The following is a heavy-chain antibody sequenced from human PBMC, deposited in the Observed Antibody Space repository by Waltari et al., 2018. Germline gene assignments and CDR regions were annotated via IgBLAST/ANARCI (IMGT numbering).Heavy chain of an antibody. J-gene: IGHJ6*02. D-gene: IGHD3-10*01. CDR1: GFRFSNYW. V-gene: IGHV3-74*03. Sequence: EEQLLESGGGLVQPGDSLRLSCAASGFRFSNYWMNWVRQAPGKGLVWVARIINDETTLTHADSVKGRFTISRDNAKNTVYLQMKRLRADDTAVYYCARLAPRTYRSPVPGRHYYYGMDVWGQGTTVTVSS. CDR3: ARLAPRTYRSPVPGRHYYYGMDV. CDR2: IINDETTL.